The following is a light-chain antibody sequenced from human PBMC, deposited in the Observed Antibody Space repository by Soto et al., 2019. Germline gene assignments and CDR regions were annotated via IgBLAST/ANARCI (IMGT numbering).Light chain of an antibody. CDR2: EVS. CDR3: SSYTSNTTYV. V-gene: IGLV2-14*01. J-gene: IGLJ1*01. Sequence: QSVLTQPASVSGSPGQSITISCTGTSSDVAYYNFVSWYQHHPGKAPKLMIYEVSNRPSGVSNRFSGSKSGNTASLTISGLQAEDEADYYCSSYTSNTTYVFGTGTKSPS. CDR1: SSDVAYYNF.